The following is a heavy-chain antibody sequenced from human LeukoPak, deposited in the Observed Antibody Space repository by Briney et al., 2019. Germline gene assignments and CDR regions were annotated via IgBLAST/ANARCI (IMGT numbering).Heavy chain of an antibody. CDR1: GRTHGSYD. CDR3: AMDSSGYYYFDY. D-gene: IGHD3-22*01. V-gene: IGHV1-69*05. J-gene: IGHJ4*02. Sequence: SVKVSCKASGRTHGSYDISWVRQAPGQGLEWMGGIIPIFCTANYAQKFQCRVTITTDESTSTAYMELSSMRSEDTAVYYCAMDSSGYYYFDYWGQGTLVTVSS. CDR2: IIPIFCTA.